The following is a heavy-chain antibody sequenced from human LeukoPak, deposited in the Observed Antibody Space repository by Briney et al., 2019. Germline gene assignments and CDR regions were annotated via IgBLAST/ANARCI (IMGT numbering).Heavy chain of an antibody. J-gene: IGHJ4*02. CDR1: GGSFSGYY. CDR3: ARGGNTYYYCSGSYFWDYYFDY. Sequence: SETLSLTCAVYGGSFSGYYWSWIRQPPGKGLEWIGEINHSGSTNYNPSLKSRVTISVDTSKNQFSLKLSSVTAADTAVYYCARGGNTYYYCSGSYFWDYYFDYWGQGTLVTVSS. D-gene: IGHD3-10*01. V-gene: IGHV4-34*01. CDR2: INHSGST.